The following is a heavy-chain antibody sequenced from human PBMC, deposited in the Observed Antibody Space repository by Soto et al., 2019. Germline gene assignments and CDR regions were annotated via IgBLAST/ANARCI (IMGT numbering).Heavy chain of an antibody. D-gene: IGHD6-6*01. Sequence: QVQLVESGGGVVQPGRSLRLSCAASGFTFSSYAMHWVRQAPGKGLEWVAVISYDGSNKYYADSVKGRFTNSRDNSKNTLYLQMNSLRAEDTAVYYCASLSIAARLPWGQGTLVTVSS. CDR2: ISYDGSNK. J-gene: IGHJ5*02. CDR1: GFTFSSYA. V-gene: IGHV3-30-3*01. CDR3: ASLSIAARLP.